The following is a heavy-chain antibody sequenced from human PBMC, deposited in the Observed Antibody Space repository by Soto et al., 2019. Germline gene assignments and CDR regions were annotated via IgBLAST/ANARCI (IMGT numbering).Heavy chain of an antibody. V-gene: IGHV1-69*01. CDR3: ARDEVTMIRGVTNWFDP. Sequence: VQLVQSGAEVKKPGSSVKVSCKASGGTFSSYGISWVRQAPGQGLEWMGGIIPIFGTAKYAQKFQGRVTITADESTNTAYMELSSLRSEDTAVYYCARDEVTMIRGVTNWFDPWGQGTLVTVSS. D-gene: IGHD3-10*01. CDR2: IIPIFGTA. CDR1: GGTFSSYG. J-gene: IGHJ5*02.